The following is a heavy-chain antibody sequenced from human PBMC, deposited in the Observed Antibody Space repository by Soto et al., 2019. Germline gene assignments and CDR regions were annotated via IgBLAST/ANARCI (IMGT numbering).Heavy chain of an antibody. Sequence: SGPTLVNPTQTLTLTCTFSGFSLSTSGVGVGWIRQPPGKALEWLALLYWDDDKRYSPSLKSRLTITKDTSKNQVVLTTTNMDPVDTATYYCAQTYSSSSHPLGYYYYYMDVWGKGTTVTVSS. CDR3: AQTYSSSSHPLGYYYYYMDV. V-gene: IGHV2-5*02. CDR2: LYWDDDK. CDR1: GFSLSTSGVG. J-gene: IGHJ6*03. D-gene: IGHD6-6*01.